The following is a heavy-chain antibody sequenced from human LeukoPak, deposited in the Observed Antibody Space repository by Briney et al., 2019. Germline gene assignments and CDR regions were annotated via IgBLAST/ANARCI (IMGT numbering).Heavy chain of an antibody. CDR3: ARGSYDVLTGYSTFGEY. Sequence: KSSETLSLTCAVSGGSISTYYWGWIRQPPGKGLEWIGSVYYSGSTYYNPSLKSRVTVSLDTSKNQFSLKLSSVTAADTAVYYCARGSYDVLTGYSTFGEYWGQGTLLTVSS. CDR1: GGSISTYY. V-gene: IGHV4-39*01. J-gene: IGHJ4*02. CDR2: VYYSGST. D-gene: IGHD3-9*01.